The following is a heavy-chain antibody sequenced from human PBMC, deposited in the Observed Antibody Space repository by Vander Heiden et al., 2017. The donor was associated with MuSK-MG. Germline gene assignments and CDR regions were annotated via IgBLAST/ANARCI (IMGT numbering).Heavy chain of an antibody. D-gene: IGHD6-19*01. CDR2: INHSGST. CDR1: GGSFSGYY. J-gene: IGHJ4*02. Sequence: QVQLQQWGAGLLKPSETLSLTCAVYGGSFSGYYWSWISQPPGKGLEWIGEINHSGSTNYNPARKSRVTISVDTAKNKVSMKLSSVTAAETALYYCAIGDPGDSSGWFFTYWGQGTMVTVCS. V-gene: IGHV4-34*01. CDR3: AIGDPGDSSGWFFTY.